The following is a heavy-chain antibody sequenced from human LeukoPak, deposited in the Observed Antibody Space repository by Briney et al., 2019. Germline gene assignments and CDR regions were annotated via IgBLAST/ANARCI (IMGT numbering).Heavy chain of an antibody. CDR1: GYTFTGHY. V-gene: IGHV1-2*02. CDR2: INPNSGGT. Sequence: ASVKVSCKASGYTFTGHYMHWVRQAPGQGLEWMGWINPNSGGTNYAQKFQGRVTMTRDTSISTAYMELSRLRSDDTAVYYCARARWIQLWWGDYYGMDVWGQGTTVTVSS. CDR3: ARARWIQLWWGDYYGMDV. D-gene: IGHD5-18*01. J-gene: IGHJ6*02.